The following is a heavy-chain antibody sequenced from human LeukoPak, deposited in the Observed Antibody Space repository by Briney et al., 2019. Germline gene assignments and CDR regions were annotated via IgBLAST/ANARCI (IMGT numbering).Heavy chain of an antibody. Sequence: SVKVSCKASGGTFSSYAISWVRQAPGQGLEWMGGIIPIFGTANYAQKFQGRVTITADESTSTAYMELSSLRSEDTAVYYCATIAAAGTGAFDIWGQGTMVTVSS. V-gene: IGHV1-69*01. CDR1: GGTFSSYA. J-gene: IGHJ3*02. D-gene: IGHD6-13*01. CDR3: ATIAAAGTGAFDI. CDR2: IIPIFGTA.